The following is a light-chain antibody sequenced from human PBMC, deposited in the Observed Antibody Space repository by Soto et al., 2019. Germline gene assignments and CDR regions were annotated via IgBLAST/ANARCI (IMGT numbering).Light chain of an antibody. J-gene: IGLJ3*02. CDR3: APWDDRLNGWV. CDR1: SSNIGSNT. Sequence: QSVVTQPPSASGTPGQRVTISCSGSSSNIGSNTVNWYQQVPGTAPKLLIYANNKRPSGVSDRFSGSKSGTSASLAISGLQSEDEADYYCAPWDDRLNGWVFGGGTQLTAL. CDR2: ANN. V-gene: IGLV1-44*01.